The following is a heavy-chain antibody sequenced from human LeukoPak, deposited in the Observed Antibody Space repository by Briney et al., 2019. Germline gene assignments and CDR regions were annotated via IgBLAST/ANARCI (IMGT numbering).Heavy chain of an antibody. CDR2: IIGISSTM. D-gene: IGHD5-18*01. J-gene: IGHJ4*02. CDR1: GFSFSINT. V-gene: IGHV3-48*02. CDR3: ARGYNYAFGN. Sequence: PGGSLRLSCTGSGFSFSINTMNWVRQAPGKGLEWISSIIGISSTMYYADSVKGRFTISRGSAKNSVFLQMSSLRDEDTAVYYCARGYNYAFGNWGQGTLVTVSS.